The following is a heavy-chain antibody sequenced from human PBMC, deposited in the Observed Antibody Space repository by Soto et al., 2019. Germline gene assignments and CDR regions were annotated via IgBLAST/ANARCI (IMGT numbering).Heavy chain of an antibody. CDR3: AISPGYCSGGSCALYFDY. V-gene: IGHV5-51*01. D-gene: IGHD2-15*01. J-gene: IGHJ4*02. CDR1: GYSFTSYW. Sequence: CKGSGYSFTSYWIGWVRQMPGKGLEWMGIIYPGDSDTRYSPSFQGQVTISADKSISTAYLQWSSLKASDTAMYYCAISPGYCSGGSCALYFDYWGQGTLVTVS. CDR2: IYPGDSDT.